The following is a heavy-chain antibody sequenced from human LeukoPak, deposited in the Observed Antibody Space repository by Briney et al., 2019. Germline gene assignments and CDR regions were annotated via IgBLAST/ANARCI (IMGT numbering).Heavy chain of an antibody. CDR2: IDPSDSYT. J-gene: IGHJ4*02. Sequence: PGESLKISCKGSGYSFTNYWINWVRQMPGKGLEWVGKIDPSDSYTNYSPSFQGHVTISADKSISTAYLQWSSLKASDTAMYYCARRLSSGWPGFGYWGQGALVTVSS. V-gene: IGHV5-10-1*01. CDR1: GYSFTNYW. CDR3: ARRLSSGWPGFGY. D-gene: IGHD6-19*01.